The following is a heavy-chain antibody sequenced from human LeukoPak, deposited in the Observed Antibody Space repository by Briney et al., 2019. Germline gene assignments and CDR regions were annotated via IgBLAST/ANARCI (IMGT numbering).Heavy chain of an antibody. Sequence: SETLSLTCTVSGGSISSSSYYWGWIRQPPGKGLEWIGSIYCSGSTYYNPSLKSRVTISVDTSKNQFSLKLSSVTAADTAVYYCARCCSSTSCYTRVFDYWGQGTLVTVSS. V-gene: IGHV4-39*01. CDR2: IYCSGST. CDR3: ARCCSSTSCYTRVFDY. J-gene: IGHJ4*02. D-gene: IGHD2-2*02. CDR1: GGSISSSSYY.